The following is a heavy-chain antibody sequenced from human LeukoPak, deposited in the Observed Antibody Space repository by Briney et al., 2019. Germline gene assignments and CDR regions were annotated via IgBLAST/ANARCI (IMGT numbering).Heavy chain of an antibody. Sequence: SETLSLTCAVYGGSFSGYYWSWIRQPPGKGLEWIGEINHSGSTNYNPSLKSRVTISVDRSKNQFSLKLSSVTAADTAVYYCARGRSLAYYYDSSGSRIFDYWGQGTLVTVSS. J-gene: IGHJ4*02. CDR1: GGSFSGYY. CDR2: INHSGST. V-gene: IGHV4-34*01. D-gene: IGHD3-22*01. CDR3: ARGRSLAYYYDSSGSRIFDY.